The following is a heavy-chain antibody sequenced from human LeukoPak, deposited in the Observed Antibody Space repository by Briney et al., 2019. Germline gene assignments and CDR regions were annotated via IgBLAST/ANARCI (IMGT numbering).Heavy chain of an antibody. CDR1: GFTFSDYY. CDR2: ISSSSSYT. Sequence: GGSLRLSCAASGFTFSDYYMSWIRQAPGKGLEWISYISSSSSYTNYADSVKGRFTISRDNAKNSLYLQMNSLRAEDTAVYYCARYGGGYYYIIDYWGQGTLVTVSS. V-gene: IGHV3-11*06. CDR3: ARYGGGYYYIIDY. J-gene: IGHJ4*02. D-gene: IGHD3-22*01.